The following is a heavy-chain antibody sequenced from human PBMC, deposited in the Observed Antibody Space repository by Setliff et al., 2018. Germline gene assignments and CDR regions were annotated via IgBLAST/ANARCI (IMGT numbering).Heavy chain of an antibody. CDR1: GYTFTSYG. J-gene: IGHJ4*02. CDR2: ISAYNGNT. V-gene: IGHV1-18*01. Sequence: WASVKVSCKASGYTFTSYGISWVRQAPGQGLEWMGWISAYNGNTNYAQKLQGRVTMTTDTSTSTAYMELSSLRSEDTAVYYCASGYDYGGNSEYYFDYWGQGTLVTVSS. CDR3: ASGYDYGGNSEYYFDY. D-gene: IGHD4-17*01.